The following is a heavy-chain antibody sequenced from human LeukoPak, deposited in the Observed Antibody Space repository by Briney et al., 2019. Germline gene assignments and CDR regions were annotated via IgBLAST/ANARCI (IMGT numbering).Heavy chain of an antibody. CDR2: IYPGDSDT. V-gene: IGHV5-51*01. Sequence: GESLKISCQGSGYSFTSYWIGWVRQMPGKGLEWMGVIYPGDSDTRYSPSFQGQVTISVDKSISTAYLQWSSLKAPDTAMYYCARLRAAAGPNWFDPWGQGTRVTVSS. CDR1: GYSFTSYW. CDR3: ARLRAAAGPNWFDP. D-gene: IGHD6-13*01. J-gene: IGHJ5*02.